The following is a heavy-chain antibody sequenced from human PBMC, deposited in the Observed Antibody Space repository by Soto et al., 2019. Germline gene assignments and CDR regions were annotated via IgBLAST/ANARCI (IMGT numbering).Heavy chain of an antibody. CDR3: ARHSVHPPEHS. D-gene: IGHD3-10*01. Sequence: PSETLSLTCTVSGFSIFSSTYYWGWIRQPPGKGLEWIGSIHYSGSIYFNPSLKSRVTISADTPKNQFSLKLSSVTPADTAAYYCARHSVHPPEHSWGQGTLVTVSS. J-gene: IGHJ4*02. CDR2: IHYSGSI. V-gene: IGHV4-39*01. CDR1: GFSIFSSTYY.